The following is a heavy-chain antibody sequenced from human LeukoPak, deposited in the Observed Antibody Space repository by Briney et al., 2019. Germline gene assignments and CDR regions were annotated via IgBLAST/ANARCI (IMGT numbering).Heavy chain of an antibody. CDR3: AKLVATVVRVDY. Sequence: GGSLRLSCAASGFTFSSYGMHWVRQAPGKGLEWVAVISYDGSNKYYADSVKGRFTISRDNSKNTLYLQMNSLRAEDTAVYYCAKLVATVVRVDYWGQGTLVTVSS. J-gene: IGHJ4*02. V-gene: IGHV3-30*18. CDR2: ISYDGSNK. CDR1: GFTFSSYG. D-gene: IGHD4-23*01.